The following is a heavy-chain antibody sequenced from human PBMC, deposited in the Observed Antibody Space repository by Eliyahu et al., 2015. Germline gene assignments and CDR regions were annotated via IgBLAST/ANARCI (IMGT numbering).Heavy chain of an antibody. CDR3: ARDVNRGVKAVFDY. V-gene: IGHV1-2*02. CDR2: INPNSGGT. J-gene: IGHJ4*02. Sequence: QVQLVQSGAEVKKPGASVKVXCXAXGYTXTGYYRHWVRXAPGQGLEWMGWINPNSGGTNYAQKFQGRVTMTRDTSISTAYMELSRLRSDDTAVYYCARDVNRGVKAVFDYWGQGTLVTVSS. D-gene: IGHD3-10*01. CDR1: GYTXTGYY.